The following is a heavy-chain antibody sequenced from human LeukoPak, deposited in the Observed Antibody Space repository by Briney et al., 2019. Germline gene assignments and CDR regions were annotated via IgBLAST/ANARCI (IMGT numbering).Heavy chain of an antibody. D-gene: IGHD2-15*01. J-gene: IGHJ5*02. Sequence: GASVKVSCKASGYTFTGYYMHRVRQAPGQGLEWMGIINPSGGSTSYAQKFQGRVTMTRDMSTSTVYMELSSLRSEDTAVYYCAREGCSGGSCYFSWFDPWGQGTLVTVSS. V-gene: IGHV1-46*01. CDR1: GYTFTGYY. CDR3: AREGCSGGSCYFSWFDP. CDR2: INPSGGST.